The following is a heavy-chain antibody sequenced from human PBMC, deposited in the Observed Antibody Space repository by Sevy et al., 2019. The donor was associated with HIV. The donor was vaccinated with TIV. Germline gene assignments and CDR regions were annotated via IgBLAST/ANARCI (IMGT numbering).Heavy chain of an antibody. CDR1: GFTFSSYE. V-gene: IGHV3-48*03. CDR3: ARDYPLQGGPDY. D-gene: IGHD1-1*01. Sequence: GGSLRLSCAASGFTFSSYEMNWVHQAPGKGLEWVSYISSSGSTIYYADSVKGRFTISRDNAKNSLYLQMNSLRAEDTAVYYCARDYPLQGGPDYWGQGTLVTVSS. CDR2: ISSSGSTI. J-gene: IGHJ4*02.